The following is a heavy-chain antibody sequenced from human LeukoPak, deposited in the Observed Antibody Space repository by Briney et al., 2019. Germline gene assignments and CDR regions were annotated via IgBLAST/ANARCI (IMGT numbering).Heavy chain of an antibody. D-gene: IGHD4-17*01. Sequence: PGGSLRLSCAASGFTFSDYYMSWIRQAPGNGLEWVSYISSSGSTIYYADSMKGRFTISRDNAKNSLYLQMNSLRAEDTAVYYCARESVEIAIDYWGQGTLVTVSS. CDR2: ISSSGSTI. V-gene: IGHV3-11*01. J-gene: IGHJ4*02. CDR1: GFTFSDYY. CDR3: ARESVEIAIDY.